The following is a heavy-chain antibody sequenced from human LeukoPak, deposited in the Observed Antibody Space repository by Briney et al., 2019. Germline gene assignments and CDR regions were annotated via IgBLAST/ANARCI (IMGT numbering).Heavy chain of an antibody. CDR1: GFTFSSYA. V-gene: IGHV3-21*01. CDR2: ISSSGSYI. Sequence: GGSLRLSCAASGFTFSSYAMSWVRQAPGRGLEWVSSISSSGSYIYYADSVKGRFTISRDNAKNSLYLQMNSLRAEDTAVYYCAREIDYWGQGTLVTVSS. J-gene: IGHJ4*02. CDR3: AREIDY.